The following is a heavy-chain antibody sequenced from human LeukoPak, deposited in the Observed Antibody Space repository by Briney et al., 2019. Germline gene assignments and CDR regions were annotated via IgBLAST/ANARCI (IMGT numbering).Heavy chain of an antibody. J-gene: IGHJ3*02. V-gene: IGHV1-18*01. CDR3: TRLEGPYSSGWDAFDI. D-gene: IGHD6-19*01. CDR1: GYTFTSYG. Sequence: GASVEVSCKASGYTFTSYGISWVRQAPGQGLEWMGWISAYNGNTNYAQKLQGRVTMTTDTSTSTAYMELRSLRSDDTAVYYCTRLEGPYSSGWDAFDIWGQGTMVTVSS. CDR2: ISAYNGNT.